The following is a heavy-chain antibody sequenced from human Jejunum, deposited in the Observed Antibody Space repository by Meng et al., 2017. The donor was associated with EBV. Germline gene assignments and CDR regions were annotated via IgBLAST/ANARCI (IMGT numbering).Heavy chain of an antibody. V-gene: IGHV3-53*01. CDR3: ARGGEPDY. CDR1: GFSVKNNY. CDR2: IYSGGNT. J-gene: IGHJ4*02. D-gene: IGHD3-10*01. Sequence: GHVVEAVGDLTQPGGSLGLSCAASGFSVKNNYMSWVRQAPGKGLEWVSVIYSGGNTYYADSVKGRFTISRDDSKNTVFLQMNSLRAEDTAVYYCARGGEPDYWGQGTLVTVSS.